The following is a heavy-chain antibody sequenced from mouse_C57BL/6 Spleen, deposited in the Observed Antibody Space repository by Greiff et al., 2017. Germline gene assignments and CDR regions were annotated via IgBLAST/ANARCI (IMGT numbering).Heavy chain of an antibody. J-gene: IGHJ2*01. D-gene: IGHD1-1*01. CDR3: ARGVITTVVASYYFDY. V-gene: IGHV5-6*01. Sequence: EVQLKESGGDLVKPGGSLKLSCAASGFTFSSYGMSWVRQTPDKRLEWVATISSGGSYTYYPDSVKGRFTISRDNAKNTLYLQMSSLKSEDTAMYYCARGVITTVVASYYFDYWGQGTTLTVSS. CDR2: ISSGGSYT. CDR1: GFTFSSYG.